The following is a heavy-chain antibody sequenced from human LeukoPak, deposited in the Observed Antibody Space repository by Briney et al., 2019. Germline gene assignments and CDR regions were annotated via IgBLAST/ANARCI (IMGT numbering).Heavy chain of an antibody. CDR1: GFTFSSYS. CDR3: ASAIITKVDY. D-gene: IGHD3-10*01. J-gene: IGHJ4*02. CDR2: ISSSSSTI. V-gene: IGHV3-48*04. Sequence: GGSLRLSCAASGFTFSSYSMNWVRQAPGKGLEWVSYISSSSSTIYYADSVKGRFTISRDNAKNSLYLQMNSLRAEDTAVYYCASAIITKVDYWGQGTLVTVSS.